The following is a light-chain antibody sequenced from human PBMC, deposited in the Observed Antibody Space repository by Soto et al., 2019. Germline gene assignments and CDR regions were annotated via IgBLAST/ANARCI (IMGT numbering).Light chain of an antibody. Sequence: EIVLTQSPGTLSLSPGERATLSCRASQSVSSSYLAWYRQKPGQAPRLPIYGASSRATGIPDRVSGSGSGTDFTLTISRLEPEDFAVYYCQQYGSSPCTFGQGTKLQIK. CDR1: QSVSSSY. J-gene: IGKJ2*02. V-gene: IGKV3-20*01. CDR2: GAS. CDR3: QQYGSSPCT.